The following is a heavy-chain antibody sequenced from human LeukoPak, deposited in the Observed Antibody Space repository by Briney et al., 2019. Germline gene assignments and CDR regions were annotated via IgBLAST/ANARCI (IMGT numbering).Heavy chain of an antibody. CDR3: AKLGGYSYGYGFDF. D-gene: IGHD5-18*01. V-gene: IGHV3-23*01. CDR1: GFTFSNSA. CDR2: ISGSGSNT. J-gene: IGHJ4*02. Sequence: PGGSLRLSCAASGFTFSNSAMSWVRQAPGKGLEWVSVISGSGSNTYYADSVKGRFTISRDNSKNTLYLQMNSLRAEDTASYYCAKLGGYSYGYGFDFWGQGTLVTVSS.